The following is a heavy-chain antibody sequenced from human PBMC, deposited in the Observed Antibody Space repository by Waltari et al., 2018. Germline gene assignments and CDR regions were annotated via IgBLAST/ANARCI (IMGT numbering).Heavy chain of an antibody. D-gene: IGHD6-6*01. CDR1: GGSFSGYY. J-gene: IGHJ5*02. Sequence: QVQLQQWGAGLVKPSETLSLTCAVYGGSFSGYYWSWIRQPPGKGLEWIGEINQSGSTNYNPSLKSRVTISVDTSKNQFSLKLSSVTAADTAVYYCARGSIAARRGWFDPWGQGTLVTVSS. CDR2: INQSGST. CDR3: ARGSIAARRGWFDP. V-gene: IGHV4-34*01.